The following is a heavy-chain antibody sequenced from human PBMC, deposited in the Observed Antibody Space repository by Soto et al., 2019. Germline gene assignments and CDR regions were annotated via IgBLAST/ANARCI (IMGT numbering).Heavy chain of an antibody. CDR2: QSYHGSNK. D-gene: IGHD5-18*01. CDR1: GFTFSSYG. Sequence: PGGSLRLSCAASGFTFSSYGMHWVRLAPGKGLGWVAVQSYHGSNKYYADSVKGRFTISRDNSKNTLYLQMNSLRAQDMAVYYCAKYDSYGLDYWGQGTLVTVSS. CDR3: AKYDSYGLDY. J-gene: IGHJ4*02. V-gene: IGHV3-30*18.